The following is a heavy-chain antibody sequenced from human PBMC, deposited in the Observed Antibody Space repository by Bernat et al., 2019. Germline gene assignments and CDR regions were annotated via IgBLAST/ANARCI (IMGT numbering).Heavy chain of an antibody. CDR1: GFTFDDYA. J-gene: IGHJ4*02. CDR2: ISWNSDKI. Sequence: EVQLVESGGGLVQPERSLRLSCAASGFTFDDYAMHWVRQAPGKGLEWVSGISWNSDKIDYADSVKGRFTISRDNAKKSLYLKMNSLRVEDTALYYCAKDKYSSSSEEGFFDYWGQGTLVTVSS. V-gene: IGHV3-9*01. CDR3: AKDKYSSSSEEGFFDY. D-gene: IGHD6-6*01.